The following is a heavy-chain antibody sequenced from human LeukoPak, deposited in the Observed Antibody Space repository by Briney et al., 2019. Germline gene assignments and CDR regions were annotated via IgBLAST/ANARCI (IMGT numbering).Heavy chain of an antibody. J-gene: IGHJ4*02. Sequence: SVKVSCKASEYTFTGYYMHWVRQAPGQGLEWMGGIIPIFGTANYAQKFQGRVTITADESTSTAYMELSSLRSEDTAVYYCAREGTVTTFDYWGQGTLVTVSS. CDR2: IIPIFGTA. CDR3: AREGTVTTFDY. D-gene: IGHD4-17*01. CDR1: EYTFTGYY. V-gene: IGHV1-69*13.